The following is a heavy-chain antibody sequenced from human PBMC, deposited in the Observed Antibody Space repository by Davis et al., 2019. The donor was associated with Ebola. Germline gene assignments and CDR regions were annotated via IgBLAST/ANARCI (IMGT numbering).Heavy chain of an antibody. CDR1: GFPFSSYG. Sequence: GESLKISCAASGFPFSSYGMHWVRQAPGKGLEWVAVVSYDGTNKYYADSVKGRFTISRDNSKNTLYLQMNSLRAEDTAVYYCAKDDRAISYYYYYGMDVWGQGTTVTVSS. V-gene: IGHV3-30*18. D-gene: IGHD3-10*01. J-gene: IGHJ6*02. CDR2: VSYDGTNK. CDR3: AKDDRAISYYYYYGMDV.